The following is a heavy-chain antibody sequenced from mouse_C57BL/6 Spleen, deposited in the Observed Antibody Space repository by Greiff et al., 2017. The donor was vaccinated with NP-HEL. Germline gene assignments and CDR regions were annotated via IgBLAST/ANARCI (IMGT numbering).Heavy chain of an antibody. CDR2: IYPRSGNT. CDR1: GYTFTSYG. V-gene: IGHV1-81*01. J-gene: IGHJ3*01. CDR3: ADYYGSSKAWFAY. Sequence: VQLQQSGAELARPGASVKLSCKASGYTFTSYGISWVKQRTGQGLEWIGEIYPRSGNTYYNEKFKGKATLTADKSSSTAYMVLRSLTSEDSAVYFCADYYGSSKAWFAYWGQGTLVTVSA. D-gene: IGHD1-1*01.